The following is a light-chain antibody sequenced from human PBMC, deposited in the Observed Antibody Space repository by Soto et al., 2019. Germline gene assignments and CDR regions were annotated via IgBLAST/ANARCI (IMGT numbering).Light chain of an antibody. V-gene: IGKV1-5*03. J-gene: IGKJ1*01. Sequence: DIQMTQSPSTLSASVGERVTITCRASQSISTWLAWYQQKPGKAPKLLIYKASSLESGVPSRFSGSGSGTEFTLTISSLQPDDIATYYCQQYNSFPWTFGQGTRWIS. CDR3: QQYNSFPWT. CDR2: KAS. CDR1: QSISTW.